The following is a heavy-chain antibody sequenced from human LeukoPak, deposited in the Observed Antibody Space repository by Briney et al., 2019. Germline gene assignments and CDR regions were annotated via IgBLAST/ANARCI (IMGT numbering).Heavy chain of an antibody. J-gene: IGHJ6*03. Sequence: SETLSLTCTVSGGSISSSSYYWGWIRQPPGKGLEWIGSIYYSGSTYYNPSLKSRVTISVDTSRNQFSLKLSSVTAADTAVYYCTRRIRQLLPRRCYYYYYMDVWGKGTTVTVSS. V-gene: IGHV4-39*07. CDR2: IYYSGST. CDR1: GGSISSSSYY. CDR3: TRRIRQLLPRRCYYYYYMDV. D-gene: IGHD6-19*01.